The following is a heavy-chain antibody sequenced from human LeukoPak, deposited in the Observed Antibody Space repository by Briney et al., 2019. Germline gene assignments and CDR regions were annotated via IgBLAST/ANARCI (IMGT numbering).Heavy chain of an antibody. Sequence: GGSLRLSCAASRFTVSTNYMSWVGQAPGEGLEWVSIIYSGTTTYYADSVKGRFTISRDNSKNTLYLQMNSLRAEDTALYYCARVASRAFDYWGQGTLVTVSS. CDR2: IYSGTTT. V-gene: IGHV3-66*01. CDR3: ARVASRAFDY. CDR1: RFTVSTNY. J-gene: IGHJ4*02.